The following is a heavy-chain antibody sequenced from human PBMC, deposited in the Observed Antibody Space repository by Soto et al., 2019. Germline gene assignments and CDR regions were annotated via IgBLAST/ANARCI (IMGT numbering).Heavy chain of an antibody. J-gene: IGHJ4*02. Sequence: SGPTLVNPTQTLTLTCTFSGFSLSTSGVGVGWIRQPPGKALECLALIYWDDDRRYSPSLKSKLAITKDTSKNQVVLTMTNMDPLDTGTDSCPHRRLYKRGWDRGVCGCWCQRTLARVSS. CDR3: PHRRLYKRGWDRGVCGC. D-gene: IGHD1-20*01. CDR1: GFSLSTSGVG. CDR2: IYWDDDR. V-gene: IGHV2-5*02.